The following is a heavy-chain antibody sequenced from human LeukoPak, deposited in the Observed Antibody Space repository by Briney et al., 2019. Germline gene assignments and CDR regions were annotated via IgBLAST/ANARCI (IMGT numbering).Heavy chain of an antibody. Sequence: SETLSLTCTVSGGCITSYYWSWIRQPPGKGLEWIGYTYTSGSTNYNPSLKSRVTTSVDTSKNQISLKLSSVTAADTAVYYCARHGSARSPLGPWGQGTLVTVSS. J-gene: IGHJ5*02. V-gene: IGHV4-4*09. CDR3: ARHGSARSPLGP. CDR2: TYTSGST. D-gene: IGHD3-10*01. CDR1: GGCITSYY.